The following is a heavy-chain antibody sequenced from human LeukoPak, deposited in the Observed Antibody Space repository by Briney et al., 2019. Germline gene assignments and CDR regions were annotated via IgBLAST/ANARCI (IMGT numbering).Heavy chain of an antibody. CDR2: ISPSSGNT. J-gene: IGHJ4*02. CDR1: NYTFTSYG. Sequence: ASVKVSCKASNYTFTSYGISWVRQAPGQGLEWMAWISPSSGNTNYAQKLQGRVTMTTDTSTSTAYMELRSLRSDDTAVYYCARGIVAPDNWGQGTLVTVSS. V-gene: IGHV1-18*04. CDR3: ARGIVAPDN. D-gene: IGHD2/OR15-2a*01.